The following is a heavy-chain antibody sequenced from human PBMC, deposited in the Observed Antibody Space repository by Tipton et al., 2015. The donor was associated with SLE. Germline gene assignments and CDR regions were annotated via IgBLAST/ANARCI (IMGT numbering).Heavy chain of an antibody. Sequence: TLSLTCTVSGGSISSSRYYWGWIRQPPGKGLEWIGSIYYSENTYYNPSLKSRVTISVDTSKNQFSLKLSSVTAADTAVYYCARSWIAYWYFDLWGRGTLVTVSS. CDR3: ARSWIAYWYFDL. CDR1: GGSISSSRYY. J-gene: IGHJ2*01. V-gene: IGHV4-39*01. D-gene: IGHD2-2*03. CDR2: IYYSENT.